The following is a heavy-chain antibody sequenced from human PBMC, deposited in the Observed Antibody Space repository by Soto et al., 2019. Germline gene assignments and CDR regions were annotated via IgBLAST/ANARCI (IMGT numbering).Heavy chain of an antibody. CDR2: ISGSGGST. Sequence: PGGSLRLSCAASGFTFSSYAMSWVRQAPGKGLEWVSAISGSGGSTYYADSVKGRFTISRDNSKNTLYLQMNSLRAEDTAVYYCAKYYYGSGSMSPFDYWGQGTRVTVAS. CDR1: GFTFSSYA. CDR3: AKYYYGSGSMSPFDY. V-gene: IGHV3-23*01. D-gene: IGHD3-10*01. J-gene: IGHJ4*02.